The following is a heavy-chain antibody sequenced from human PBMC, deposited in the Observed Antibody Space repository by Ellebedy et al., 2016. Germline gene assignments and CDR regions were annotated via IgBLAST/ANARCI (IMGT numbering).Heavy chain of an antibody. D-gene: IGHD2-15*01. J-gene: IGHJ4*02. V-gene: IGHV3-15*01. CDR3: TTEDIWGIVVVVAATRALVY. CDR2: IKTKTEGGTT. CDR1: GFTFSDAW. Sequence: GGSLRLXXVASGFTFSDAWMSWVRQAPGKGLEWLGRIKTKTEGGTTDYAAPVKGRFTISRDDSKNTLYLQMNSLKTEDTAVYYCTTEDIWGIVVVVAATRALVYWGQGTLVTVSS.